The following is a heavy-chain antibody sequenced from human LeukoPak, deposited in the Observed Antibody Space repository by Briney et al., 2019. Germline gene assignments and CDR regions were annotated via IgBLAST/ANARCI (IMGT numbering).Heavy chain of an antibody. CDR3: VRDVGISDAFDI. Sequence: PSETLSLTCSVSGGSITYYYWSWIRQPAGKGLEWIGRIQTSGKTNYNPSLKSRVTMSVDTSKNQFSLELSSVTAADTAVYYCVRDVGISDAFDIWGQGTMVIVSS. V-gene: IGHV4-4*07. CDR2: IQTSGKT. CDR1: GGSITYYY. D-gene: IGHD1-14*01. J-gene: IGHJ3*02.